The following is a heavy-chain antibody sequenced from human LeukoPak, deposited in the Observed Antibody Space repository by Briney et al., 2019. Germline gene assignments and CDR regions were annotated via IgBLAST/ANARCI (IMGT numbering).Heavy chain of an antibody. J-gene: IGHJ6*03. D-gene: IGHD6-6*01. CDR3: ARDRGSSDYMDV. CDR2: INSDGSST. CDR1: GFTFDDYG. Sequence: SGGSLRLSCAASGFTFDDYGMSWVRQAPGKGLEWVSRINSDGSSTSYADSVKGRFTISRDNAKNTLYMQMNSLRAEDTAVYYCARDRGSSDYMDVWGKGTTVTVSS. V-gene: IGHV3-74*01.